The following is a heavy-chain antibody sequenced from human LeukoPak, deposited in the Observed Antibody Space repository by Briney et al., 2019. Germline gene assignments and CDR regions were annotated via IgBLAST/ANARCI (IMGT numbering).Heavy chain of an antibody. Sequence: AGGSLRLSCAASGFTFSSYWMTWVRQAPGKGLEWVANINQDGSEKYYVDSVKGRFTISRDNAKNSLSLQMNSLRAEDTAVYYCARHRTSPNHYGSGSYYYYYYGMDVWGQGTTVTVSS. CDR3: ARHRTSPNHYGSGSYYYYYYGMDV. CDR2: INQDGSEK. D-gene: IGHD3-10*01. J-gene: IGHJ6*02. V-gene: IGHV3-7*01. CDR1: GFTFSSYW.